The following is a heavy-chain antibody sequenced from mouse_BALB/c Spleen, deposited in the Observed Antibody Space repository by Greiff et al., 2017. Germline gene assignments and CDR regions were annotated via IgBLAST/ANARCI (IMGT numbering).Heavy chain of an antibody. CDR2: IWAGGST. J-gene: IGHJ3*01. D-gene: IGHD2-1*01. CDR1: GFSLTSYG. CDR3: ARDDGNYVKVWFAY. V-gene: IGHV2-9*02. Sequence: QVQLKQSGPGLVAPSQSLSITCTVSGFSLTSYGVHWVRQPPGKGLEWLGVIWAGGSTNYNSALMSRLSISKDNSKSQVFLKMNSLQTDDTAMYYCARDDGNYVKVWFAYWGQGTLVTVSA.